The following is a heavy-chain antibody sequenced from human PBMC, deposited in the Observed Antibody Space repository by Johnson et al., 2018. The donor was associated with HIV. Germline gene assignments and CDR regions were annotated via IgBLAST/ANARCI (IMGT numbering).Heavy chain of an antibody. CDR1: GFTFSSNY. CDR3: ARAGSSSDDAFDI. V-gene: IGHV3-66*01. Sequence: MLLVESGGGLVKPGGSLRLSCAASGFTFSSNYMSWVRQAPGKGLEWVSVIYSGGSTYYADSVKGRFTISRDNSKNTLYLQMNSLRAEDTAVYYCARAGSSSDDAFDIWGQGTMVTVSS. CDR2: IYSGGST. J-gene: IGHJ3*02. D-gene: IGHD6-6*01.